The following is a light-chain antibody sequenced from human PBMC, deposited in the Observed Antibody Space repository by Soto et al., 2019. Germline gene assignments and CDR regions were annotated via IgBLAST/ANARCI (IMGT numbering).Light chain of an antibody. J-gene: IGLJ1*01. Sequence: QSVLTQPPSASGTPGQWVTISCSGSSSNIGSNTVNWYQQLPGTAPKLLIYSNNQRPSGVPDRFSGSKSGTSASLAISGLQSEDEADYYCAAWDDSLNGHVFGTGTKLTVL. CDR1: SSNIGSNT. CDR2: SNN. V-gene: IGLV1-44*01. CDR3: AAWDDSLNGHV.